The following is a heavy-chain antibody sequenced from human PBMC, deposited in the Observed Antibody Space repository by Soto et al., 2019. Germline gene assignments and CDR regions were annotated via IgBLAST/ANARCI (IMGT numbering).Heavy chain of an antibody. D-gene: IGHD2-2*01. CDR2: IRSKAYGGTT. Sequence: PGGSLRLSCTASGFTFGDYAMSWVRQAPGKGLEWVGFIRSKAYGGTTEYAASVKGRFTISRDDSKSIAYLQMNSLKTEDTAVYYCTHWAMSYYGMDVWGQGTTVTVSS. CDR3: THWAMSYYGMDV. V-gene: IGHV3-49*04. J-gene: IGHJ6*02. CDR1: GFTFGDYA.